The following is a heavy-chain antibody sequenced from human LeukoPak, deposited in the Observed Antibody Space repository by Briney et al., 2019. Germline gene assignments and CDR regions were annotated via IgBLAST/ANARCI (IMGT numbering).Heavy chain of an antibody. D-gene: IGHD2-15*01. CDR1: GGTFSSYA. CDR3: ARGGVPNCSGGSCYDY. J-gene: IGHJ4*02. CDR2: IIPILGMA. Sequence: GASVKVSCKASGGTFSSYAISWVRQAPGQGLEWMGRIIPILGMANYAQKFQGRVTITADKSTSTAYMELSSLRSEDTAVYYCARGGVPNCSGGSCYDYWGQGTLVTVSS. V-gene: IGHV1-69*04.